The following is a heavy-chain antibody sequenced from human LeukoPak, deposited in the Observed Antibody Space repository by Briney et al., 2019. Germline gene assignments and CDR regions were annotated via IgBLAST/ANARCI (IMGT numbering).Heavy chain of an antibody. D-gene: IGHD5-12*01. V-gene: IGHV3-72*01. J-gene: IGHJ4*02. CDR2: TRNKANSYTT. CDR1: GFTFSDHY. CDR3: AREPPGGAATIGAFDY. Sequence: PGGSLRLSCAASGFTFSDHYMDWVRQAPGKGLEWVGRTRNKANSYTTEYAASVKGRFTISRDDSKNSLYLQMNSLKTEDTAVYYCAREPPGGAATIGAFDYWGQGTLVTVSS.